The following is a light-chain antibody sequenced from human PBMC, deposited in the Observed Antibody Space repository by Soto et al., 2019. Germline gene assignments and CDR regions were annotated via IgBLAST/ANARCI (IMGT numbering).Light chain of an antibody. CDR3: ISYTNSSTRV. Sequence: QSALTQPASVSGSPGQSITISCTGTSSDVGGYNFVSWYQQHPGKAPKLMIYEVTSRPSGVSTRFSGSKSANTASLTISGLQAEDEADYYCISYTNSSTRVFGTATKVTVL. CDR2: EVT. J-gene: IGLJ1*01. CDR1: SSDVGGYNF. V-gene: IGLV2-14*03.